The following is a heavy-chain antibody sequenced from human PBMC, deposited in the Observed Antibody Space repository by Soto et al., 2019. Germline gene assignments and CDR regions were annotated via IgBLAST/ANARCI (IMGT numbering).Heavy chain of an antibody. Sequence: HPGGSLRLSCAASGFTFSSYVMSWVRQAPGKGLEWVSAVSGSGGSTYYADSVKGRFTISRDNSKNTLYLQMNSLRAEDTAVYYCAKAGPSLNSIAVAGTFSRVYYYYMDVWGKGTTVTVSS. J-gene: IGHJ6*03. D-gene: IGHD6-19*01. V-gene: IGHV3-23*01. CDR1: GFTFSSYV. CDR2: VSGSGGST. CDR3: AKAGPSLNSIAVAGTFSRVYYYYMDV.